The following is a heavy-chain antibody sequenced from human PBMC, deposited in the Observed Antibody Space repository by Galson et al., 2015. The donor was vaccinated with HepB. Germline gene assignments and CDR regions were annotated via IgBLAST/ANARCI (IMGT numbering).Heavy chain of an antibody. D-gene: IGHD4-11*01. CDR1: GFTFSSYA. J-gene: IGHJ6*02. Sequence: SLRLSCAASGFTFSSYAMSWVRQAPGKGLEWVSAISGSGGSTYYADSVKGRFTISRDNSKNTLYLQMNSLRAEDTAVYYCAKEGGSNHELPHPSYYYYYGMDVWGQGTTVTVSS. CDR3: AKEGGSNHELPHPSYYYYYGMDV. CDR2: ISGSGGST. V-gene: IGHV3-23*01.